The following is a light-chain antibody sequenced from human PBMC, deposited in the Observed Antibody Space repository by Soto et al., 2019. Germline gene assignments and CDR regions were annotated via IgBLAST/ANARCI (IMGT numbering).Light chain of an antibody. Sequence: QSALTQPASVSGSPGQSITISCTGTSSDVGSYNLVSWYQQHPGNAPKLMIYEVTTRPSGVSYRFSGSKAGNTASLTISGLQAEDEADYYCCSYARSSTLIFGGGTKLTVL. CDR2: EVT. CDR3: CSYARSSTLI. V-gene: IGLV2-23*02. CDR1: SSDVGSYNL. J-gene: IGLJ2*01.